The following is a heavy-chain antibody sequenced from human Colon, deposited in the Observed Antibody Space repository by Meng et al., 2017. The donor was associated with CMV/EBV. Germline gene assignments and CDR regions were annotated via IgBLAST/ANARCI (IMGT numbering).Heavy chain of an antibody. CDR2: ISASGATI. Sequence: GESLKISCEVSGFTFRSYSMSWVRQAPGRGLEWVGFISASGATIEYRDSVKGRFTISRDNSKDTLYLQMTSLRDDDTAVYFCARPPLGIQIGLVLELWGQGTRVTVSS. CDR3: ARPPLGIQIGLVLEL. CDR1: GFTFRSYS. V-gene: IGHV3-23*01. D-gene: IGHD5-18*01. J-gene: IGHJ4*02.